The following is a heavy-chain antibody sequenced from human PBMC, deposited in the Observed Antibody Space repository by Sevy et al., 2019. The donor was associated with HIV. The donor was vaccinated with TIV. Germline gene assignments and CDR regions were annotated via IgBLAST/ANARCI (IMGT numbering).Heavy chain of an antibody. V-gene: IGHV4-39*01. J-gene: IGHJ5*01. CDR2: IYYSGNT. CDR1: GGSISSSNYY. D-gene: IGHD6-19*01. Sequence: SETLSLTCTVSGGSISSSNYYWGWIRQPPGKGLEWIGSIYYSGNTYYNPSLKSRVTISVDTSKNQFSLKVSSVTADGAAGHSCARLSWYSSGWFWFDPWGQGTLVTVSS. CDR3: ARLSWYSSGWFWFDP.